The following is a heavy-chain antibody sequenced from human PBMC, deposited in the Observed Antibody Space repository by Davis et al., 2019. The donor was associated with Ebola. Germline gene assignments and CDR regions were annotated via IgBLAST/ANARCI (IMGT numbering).Heavy chain of an antibody. Sequence: PSETLSLTCTVSGGSISSGSYYWSWIRQPAGKGLEWIGHIYTSGSTNYNPSLKSRVTISVDTSKNQFSLSLTSVTAADTAVYYCARGLHGSVDYNWFATWGQGALVTVSS. V-gene: IGHV4-61*09. CDR1: GGSISSGSYY. CDR3: ARGLHGSVDYNWFAT. J-gene: IGHJ5*02. CDR2: IYTSGST. D-gene: IGHD4-11*01.